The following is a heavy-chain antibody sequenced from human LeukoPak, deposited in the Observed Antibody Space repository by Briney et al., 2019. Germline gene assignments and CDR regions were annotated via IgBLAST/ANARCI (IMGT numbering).Heavy chain of an antibody. Sequence: GGSLRLSCAASGFTFSDYYMSWIRQAPGKGPEWVSYISSSGSTTYYADSVKGRFTISRDNAKNSLYLQMNSLRAEDTAVYYCARVASSAAAAYFFDYWGQGTLVTVSS. CDR1: GFTFSDYY. CDR2: ISSSGSTT. J-gene: IGHJ4*02. D-gene: IGHD6-13*01. CDR3: ARVASSAAAAYFFDY. V-gene: IGHV3-11*01.